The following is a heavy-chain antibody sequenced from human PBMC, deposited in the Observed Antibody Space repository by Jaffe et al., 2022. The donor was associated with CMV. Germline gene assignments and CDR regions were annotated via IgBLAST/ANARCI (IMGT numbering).Heavy chain of an antibody. CDR2: IYRDGNT. CDR3: ASVGAVAGTPFDY. J-gene: IGHJ4*02. V-gene: IGHV3-66*01. Sequence: EVQLVESGGGLVQPGGSLRLSCAASGLIVSSNYMSWVRQAPGKGLEWVSVIYRDGNTYYADSVKGRFTISRDNSKNTLFLQVKSLRVEDTAVYYCASVGAVAGTPFDYWGQGTLVTVSS. D-gene: IGHD6-19*01. CDR1: GLIVSSNY.